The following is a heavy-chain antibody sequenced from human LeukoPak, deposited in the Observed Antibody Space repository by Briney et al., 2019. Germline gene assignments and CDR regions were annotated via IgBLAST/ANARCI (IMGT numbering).Heavy chain of an antibody. CDR3: AKDIKLRDPNWFDP. Sequence: PGRSLRLSCAASGFTFDDYAMQWVRQAPGKGLEWVSGISWNSGSIGYADSVKGRFTISRDNAKNSLYLQMNSLRTEDTALYYCAKDIKLRDPNWFDPWGQGTLVTVSS. V-gene: IGHV3-9*01. J-gene: IGHJ5*02. CDR2: ISWNSGSI. CDR1: GFTFDDYA.